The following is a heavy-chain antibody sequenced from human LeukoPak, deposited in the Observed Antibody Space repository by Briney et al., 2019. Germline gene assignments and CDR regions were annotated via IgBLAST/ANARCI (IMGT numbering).Heavy chain of an antibody. V-gene: IGHV4-30-2*01. CDR1: GGSISSGGYS. CDR2: INHSGST. D-gene: IGHD2-21*01. CDR3: ARIVRHSFDY. J-gene: IGHJ4*02. Sequence: SETLSLTCAVSGGSISSGGYSWSWIRQPPGKGLEWIGEINHSGSTNYNPSLKSRVTISVDTSKNQSSLKLSSVTAADTAVYYCARIVRHSFDYWGQGTLVTVSS.